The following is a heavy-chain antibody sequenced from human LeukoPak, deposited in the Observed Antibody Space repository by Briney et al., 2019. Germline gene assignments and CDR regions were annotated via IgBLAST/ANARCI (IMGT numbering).Heavy chain of an antibody. D-gene: IGHD3-3*01. Sequence: ASVKVSCKASGYTFTSYGISWVRQAPGQGLEWMGWISAYNGNTNYAQKPQGRVTMTTDTSTSTAYMELRSLRSDDTAVYYCARDIRFLEWLPNNWFDPWGQGTLVTVSS. CDR1: GYTFTSYG. J-gene: IGHJ5*02. CDR3: ARDIRFLEWLPNNWFDP. V-gene: IGHV1-18*01. CDR2: ISAYNGNT.